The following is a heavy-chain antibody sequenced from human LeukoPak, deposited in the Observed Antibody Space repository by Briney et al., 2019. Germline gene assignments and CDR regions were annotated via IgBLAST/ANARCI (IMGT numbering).Heavy chain of an antibody. CDR3: AHTTTVVLGFDY. D-gene: IGHD4-11*01. V-gene: IGHV2-5*01. J-gene: IGHJ4*02. Sequence: PGPTLVKPTQTLTLTCTFSGFSLSTSGVGVGWIRQPPGKALEWLAFIYWNDDEPYSPSLKSRLTITKDTSKNQVVLTMTNMYPVDTATYFCAHTTTVVLGFDYWGQGTLVTVSS. CDR2: IYWNDDE. CDR1: GFSLSTSGVG.